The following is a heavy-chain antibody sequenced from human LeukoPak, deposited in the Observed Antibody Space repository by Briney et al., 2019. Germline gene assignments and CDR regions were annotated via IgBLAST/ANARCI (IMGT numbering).Heavy chain of an antibody. J-gene: IGHJ4*02. V-gene: IGHV1-46*01. Sequence: ASVKVSCKASGYTFTSYGINWVRQAPGQGLEWMGIINPSGGSTSYAQKFQGRVTMTRDTSTSTVYMELSSLRSEDTAVYYCARARLRWPIYYWGQGTLVTVSS. CDR3: ARARLRWPIYY. CDR2: INPSGGST. CDR1: GYTFTSYG. D-gene: IGHD4-23*01.